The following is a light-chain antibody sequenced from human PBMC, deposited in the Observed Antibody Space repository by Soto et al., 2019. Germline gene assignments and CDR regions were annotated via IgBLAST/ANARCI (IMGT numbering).Light chain of an antibody. CDR3: QEYNNWHPIT. CDR2: GAS. Sequence: EILMTQSPATLSVSAGERATLSCRASQSISRKLAWYQQKPGQAPRLLIYGASTRATGIPVRFSGSGSGTEFTLTITSPQSEDFAAYYCQEYNNWHPITFGGGTKVDIK. V-gene: IGKV3-15*01. J-gene: IGKJ4*01. CDR1: QSISRK.